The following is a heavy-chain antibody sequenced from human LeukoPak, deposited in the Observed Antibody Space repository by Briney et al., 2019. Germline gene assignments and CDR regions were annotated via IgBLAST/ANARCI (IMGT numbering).Heavy chain of an antibody. D-gene: IGHD3-10*01. CDR1: GFTFSNYA. CDR2: ISDTSGST. CDR3: AKVPYSDYGSGRPPFMDV. J-gene: IGHJ6*01. V-gene: IGHV3-23*01. Sequence: GGSLRLSCVASGFTFSNYAMGWVRQAPGRGLEWDSTISDTSGSTYYADSVKGRFTISRDNSKNTLYLQMNSLRAEDTAIHYCAKVPYSDYGSGRPPFMDVWGQGTTVAVSS.